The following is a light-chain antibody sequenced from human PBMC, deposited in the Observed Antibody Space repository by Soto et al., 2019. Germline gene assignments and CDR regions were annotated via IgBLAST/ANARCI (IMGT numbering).Light chain of an antibody. CDR1: QDINNY. Sequence: DIQMTQSPSSLSASVGDRVTIPCRASQDINNYLAWFQQQPGKAPKSLIYATSSLQSGVPSKFSGRGSGTDFTLTISSLQPEDFATYYCQQYKSYPITFGGGTKVDIK. CDR3: QQYKSYPIT. J-gene: IGKJ4*01. V-gene: IGKV1-16*02. CDR2: ATS.